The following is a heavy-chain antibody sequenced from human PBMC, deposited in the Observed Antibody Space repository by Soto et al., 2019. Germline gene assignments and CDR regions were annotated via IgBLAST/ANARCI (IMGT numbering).Heavy chain of an antibody. D-gene: IGHD2-2*01. Sequence: SETLSLTCAVYGGSFSGYFWCWIRQPPGKGLEWIGEIFHGGSTNYSPSLKSRVTISVDTSKNQFSLELSSVTAADTAVYYCARFFYVSRTFSSFFDYSCQGPLVSRSS. V-gene: IGHV4-34*12. J-gene: IGHJ4*02. CDR2: IFHGGST. CDR1: GGSFSGYF. CDR3: ARFFYVSRTFSSFFDY.